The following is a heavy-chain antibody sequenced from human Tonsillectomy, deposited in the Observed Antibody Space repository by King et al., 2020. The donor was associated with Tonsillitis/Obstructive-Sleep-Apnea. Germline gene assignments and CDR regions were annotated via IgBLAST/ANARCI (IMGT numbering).Heavy chain of an antibody. CDR3: ARGGAVVGAKDY. Sequence: QLVQSGAEVKKPGASVKVSCKASGYTFTGYYLHWVRQAPGQGLEWMGWINPNSGGTKYAQKFQGRVTMTRDTSISTAYMELRRLTSDDTAVYYCARGGAVVGAKDYWGQGPLVTVSS. CDR2: INPNSGGT. D-gene: IGHD2-15*01. J-gene: IGHJ4*02. CDR1: GYTFTGYY. V-gene: IGHV1-2*02.